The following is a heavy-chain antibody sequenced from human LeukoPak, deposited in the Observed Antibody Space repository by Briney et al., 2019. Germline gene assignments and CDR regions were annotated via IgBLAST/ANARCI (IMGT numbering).Heavy chain of an antibody. CDR3: AKGPYGGSFGGVDY. V-gene: IGHV3-30*02. J-gene: IGHJ4*02. CDR1: GFTFTNYG. D-gene: IGHD2-15*01. CDR2: IQYDESKE. Sequence: GGSLRLSCAASGFTFTNYGMHWVRQAPGKGLEWVAFIQYDESKEYYADSVTGRLTISRDNSKNTLYLQMNSLRAEDTALYYCAKGPYGGSFGGVDYWGQGTLVTVSS.